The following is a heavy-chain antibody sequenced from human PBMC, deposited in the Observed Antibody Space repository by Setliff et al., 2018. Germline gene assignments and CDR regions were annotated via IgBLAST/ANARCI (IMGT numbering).Heavy chain of an antibody. Sequence: ASVKVSCKASGYTFRSYGINWVRQAPGQGLEWMGWINAGNGNTKCSQNFQGRLTMTRDTSISTAYMELSSLRSDDTAVYYCARQPMDTIMVTFDYWGQGILVTVSS. CDR3: ARQPMDTIMVTFDY. CDR1: GYTFRSYG. D-gene: IGHD5-12*01. V-gene: IGHV1-3*01. J-gene: IGHJ4*02. CDR2: INAGNGNT.